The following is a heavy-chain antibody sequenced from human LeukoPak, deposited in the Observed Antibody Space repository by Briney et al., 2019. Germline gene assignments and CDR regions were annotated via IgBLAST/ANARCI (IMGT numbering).Heavy chain of an antibody. CDR1: GFXVSSYY. D-gene: IGHD3-3*01. CDR3: ARDLRPPAPYYDFWLTPTYYYYGMDV. Sequence: PGGSLRLSCGASGFXVSSYYIYWVRQAPGKGLEWVSFIYSGGSTYYADSVKGRFTISRDNSKNTLYLQMNSLRAEDTAVYYCARDLRPPAPYYDFWLTPTYYYYGMDVWGQGTTVTVSS. V-gene: IGHV3-66*01. J-gene: IGHJ6*02. CDR2: IYSGGST.